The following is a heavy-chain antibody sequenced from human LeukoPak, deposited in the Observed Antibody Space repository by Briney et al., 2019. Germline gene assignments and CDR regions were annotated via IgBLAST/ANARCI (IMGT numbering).Heavy chain of an antibody. V-gene: IGHV3-48*01. Sequence: GGSLRLSCAASGFTFSSYSMNWVRQAPGKGLEWISYIISTGSATYYADSVKGRFTISRDNANNSVSLQMSSLRAEDTAVYYCATGFWGYCSRNSCPLDNWGQGTLVTVAS. J-gene: IGHJ4*02. CDR3: ATGFWGYCSRNSCPLDN. CDR2: IISTGSAT. CDR1: GFTFSSYS. D-gene: IGHD2-2*01.